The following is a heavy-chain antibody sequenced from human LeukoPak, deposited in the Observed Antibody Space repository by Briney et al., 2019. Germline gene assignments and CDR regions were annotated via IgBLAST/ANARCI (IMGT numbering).Heavy chain of an antibody. CDR1: GFTFSNYG. J-gene: IGHJ4*02. D-gene: IGHD4-17*01. Sequence: GGSLRLSCAVSGFTFSNYGMNWLRQAPGKGLEWVSFISSGSRSIYYADSVKGRFTISRDNAKISLYLQMNSLRTEDTAVYYCARDNYDYGDYYFDYWGQGTLVTVSS. V-gene: IGHV3-21*01. CDR2: ISSGSRSI. CDR3: ARDNYDYGDYYFDY.